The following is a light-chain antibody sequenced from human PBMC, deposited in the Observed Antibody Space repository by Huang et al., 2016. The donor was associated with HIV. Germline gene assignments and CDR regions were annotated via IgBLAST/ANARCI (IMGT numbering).Light chain of an antibody. J-gene: IGKJ2*01. CDR1: QSVNTN. CDR3: QQYNKWRPEYT. V-gene: IGKV3-15*01. Sequence: VMMSLSPATLAASPGERVTLSCGASQSVNTNLAWYEQKPGQPPRLLIYAASARSTGVPASFAGSGSGTEFTLTIVSLQSDDFAVYYCQQYNKWRPEYTFGQGTRLEIK. CDR2: AAS.